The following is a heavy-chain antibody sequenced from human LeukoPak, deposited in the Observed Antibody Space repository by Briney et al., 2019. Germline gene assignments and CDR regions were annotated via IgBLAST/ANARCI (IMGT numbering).Heavy chain of an antibody. CDR2: ISWNSGSI. D-gene: IGHD3-22*01. J-gene: IGHJ4*02. V-gene: IGHV3-9*01. Sequence: GGSLRLSCAASGFTFSSYAMSWVRQAPGKGLEWVSGISWNSGSIGYADSVKGRFTISRDNAKNSLYLQMNSLRAEDTALYYCAKDTHRYYGSSGPIFDYWGQGTLVTVSS. CDR3: AKDTHRYYGSSGPIFDY. CDR1: GFTFSSYA.